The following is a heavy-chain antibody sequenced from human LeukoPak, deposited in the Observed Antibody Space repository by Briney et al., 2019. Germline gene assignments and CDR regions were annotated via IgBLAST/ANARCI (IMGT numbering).Heavy chain of an antibody. J-gene: IGHJ4*02. CDR2: ISDRGGDT. D-gene: IGHD6-13*01. V-gene: IGHV3-23*01. CDR1: GFTFSSYS. CDR3: AKGSSPLGHFDY. Sequence: PGGSLGLSCAASGFTFSSYSMNWVRQAPGKGLEWVSAISDRGGDTYYAYSVKGRFTISRDNSKNTLYLQMNSLRAEDTAVYYCAKGSSPLGHFDYWGQGTLVTVSS.